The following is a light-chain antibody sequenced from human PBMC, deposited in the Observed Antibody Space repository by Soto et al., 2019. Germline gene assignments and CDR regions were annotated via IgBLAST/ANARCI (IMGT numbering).Light chain of an antibody. V-gene: IGLV2-14*03. J-gene: IGLJ1*01. CDR2: NVY. CDR3: SAYTVSRPYV. CDR1: SSDVGAYNF. Sequence: QSVLTQPASVSGSPGQSITISCTGTSSDVGAYNFVSWHQQHPGKAPKLMIYNVYDRPSGISYRFSGSKSGNTASLTISGLQGEDEADYYCSAYTVSRPYVFGTGTTLTVL.